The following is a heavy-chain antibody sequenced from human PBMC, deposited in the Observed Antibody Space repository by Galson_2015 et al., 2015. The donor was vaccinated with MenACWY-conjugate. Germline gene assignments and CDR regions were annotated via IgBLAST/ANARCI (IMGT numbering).Heavy chain of an antibody. CDR2: TYYRSKWYR. CDR3: TRENDHFDAFDI. J-gene: IGHJ3*02. V-gene: IGHV6-1*01. D-gene: IGHD1-14*01. CDR1: GDSVSSHSVS. Sequence: CAISGDSVSSHSVSWSWIRLSPSRGLEWLGRTYYRSKWYRDYAVSMKSRPIVNPDTSRNQFFLQVTSVTPDDTAIYYCTRENDHFDAFDIWGQGTMVTVSS.